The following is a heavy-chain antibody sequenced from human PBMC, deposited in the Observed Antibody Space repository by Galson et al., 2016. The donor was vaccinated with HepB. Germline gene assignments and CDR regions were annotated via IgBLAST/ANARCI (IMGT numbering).Heavy chain of an antibody. V-gene: IGHV3-53*01. D-gene: IGHD2-21*02. CDR2: LYRGGDT. CDR3: TMSNVVTAILGF. Sequence: SLRLSCAASGFSVSREYMSWVRQAPGKGLEWVSVLYRGGDTYYADSVKGRFTVSRDNSNNTLYLQMNRLRAEDTAVYYCTMSNVVTAILGFWGQGTVVTVAP. J-gene: IGHJ4*02. CDR1: GFSVSREY.